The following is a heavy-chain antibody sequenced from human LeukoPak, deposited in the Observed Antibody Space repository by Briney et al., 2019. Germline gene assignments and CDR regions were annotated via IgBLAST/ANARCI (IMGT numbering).Heavy chain of an antibody. Sequence: ASVKVPCKASGYTFTSYAMNWVRQAPGQGLEWMGWINTNTGNPTYAQGFTGRFVFSLDTSVSTAYLQISSLKAEDTAVYYCARDVLRYFDWYYNLDAFDIWGQGTMVTVSS. V-gene: IGHV7-4-1*02. CDR2: INTNTGNP. J-gene: IGHJ3*02. CDR1: GYTFTSYA. CDR3: ARDVLRYFDWYYNLDAFDI. D-gene: IGHD3-9*01.